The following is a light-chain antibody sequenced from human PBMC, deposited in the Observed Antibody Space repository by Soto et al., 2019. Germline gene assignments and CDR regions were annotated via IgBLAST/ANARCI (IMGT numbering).Light chain of an antibody. J-gene: IGKJ1*01. CDR3: QQYGSWT. CDR1: QTISSNY. Sequence: EIVLTQSPGTLSVSPGERATPSCRASQTISSNYLAWYQQKPGQAPSLLIYGTSSRATGIPDRFSGSGSGTDFILTSSRLEPEDSAIYYCQQYGSWTFGQGTKVEIK. V-gene: IGKV3-20*01. CDR2: GTS.